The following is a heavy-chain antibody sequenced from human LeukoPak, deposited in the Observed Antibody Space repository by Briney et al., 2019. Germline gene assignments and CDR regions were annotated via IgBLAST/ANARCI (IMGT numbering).Heavy chain of an antibody. CDR3: ARIPAYRGGDCPMEV. V-gene: IGHV4-59*01. CDR2: IYYSGST. Sequence: SETLSLTCTVSGGSISSYYWSWIRQPPGKGLEWIGYIYYSGSTNYNPSLKSRVTISVDTSKNQFSLKLSSVTAADTAVYYCARIPAYRGGDCPMEVWGQGTTVTVSS. CDR1: GGSISSYY. D-gene: IGHD2-21*02. J-gene: IGHJ6*02.